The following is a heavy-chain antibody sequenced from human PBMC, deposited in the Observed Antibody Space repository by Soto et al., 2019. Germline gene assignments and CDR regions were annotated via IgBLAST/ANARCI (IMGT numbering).Heavy chain of an antibody. CDR3: STDSSRVATRDY. J-gene: IGHJ4*02. V-gene: IGHV3-15*01. CDR2: IKSKTDGGTT. D-gene: IGHD5-12*01. Sequence: GGSLRLACAASGFTFSNAWMSWVRQAPGKGLEWVGRIKSKTDGGTTDYAAPVKGRFTISRDESKNTLYLQMNSLKTEDTAVYYCSTDSSRVATRDYWGPGTLV. CDR1: GFTFSNAW.